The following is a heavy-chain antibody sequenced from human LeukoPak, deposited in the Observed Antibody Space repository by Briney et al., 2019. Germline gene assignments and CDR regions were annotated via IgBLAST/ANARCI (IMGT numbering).Heavy chain of an antibody. CDR2: INPNSGGT. CDR3: ARSKTGNDAFDI. CDR1: GCTFTGYY. V-gene: IGHV1-2*06. J-gene: IGHJ3*02. D-gene: IGHD1-14*01. Sequence: ASVKVSCKASGCTFTGYYMHWVRQAPGQGLEWMGRINPNSGGTNYAQKFQGRVTMTRDTSISTAYMELSRLRSDDTAVYYCARSKTGNDAFDIWGQGTMVTVSS.